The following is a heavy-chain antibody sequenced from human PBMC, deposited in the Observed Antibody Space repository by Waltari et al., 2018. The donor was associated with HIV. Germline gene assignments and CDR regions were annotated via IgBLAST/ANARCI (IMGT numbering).Heavy chain of an antibody. Sequence: QVQLVESGGGVVQPGRSLRLSCAASGFTFKNYGMHWVRQAPGKGLEWVAVIWYDGSNKYYADSGKGRFTISRDNSKNRLYLQMYSLRAEDTAVYYCARDRGGSSSLVLDSWGQGTLVTVSS. CDR2: IWYDGSNK. CDR1: GFTFKNYG. V-gene: IGHV3-33*01. D-gene: IGHD6-6*01. CDR3: ARDRGGSSSLVLDS. J-gene: IGHJ4*02.